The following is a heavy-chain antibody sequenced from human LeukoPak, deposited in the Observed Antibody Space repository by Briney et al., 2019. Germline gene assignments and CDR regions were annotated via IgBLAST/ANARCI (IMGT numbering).Heavy chain of an antibody. CDR3: AKNGHGSGSYYPRTKYYFDY. CDR2: ISISGSNI. D-gene: IGHD3-10*01. Sequence: GGSLRLSCAASGFTFSDYYMSWIRQAPGKGLEWISYISISGSNIYYADSVKGRFTISRDNAKNSLYLQMNSLRAEDTAVYYCAKNGHGSGSYYPRTKYYFDYWGQGTLVTVSS. V-gene: IGHV3-11*01. CDR1: GFTFSDYY. J-gene: IGHJ4*02.